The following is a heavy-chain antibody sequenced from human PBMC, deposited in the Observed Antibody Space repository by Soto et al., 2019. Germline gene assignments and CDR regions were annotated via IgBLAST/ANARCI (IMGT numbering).Heavy chain of an antibody. V-gene: IGHV3-48*02. CDR2: IGGGGRLI. CDR3: ARDLGWAFDC. D-gene: IGHD6-19*01. J-gene: IGHJ4*02. Sequence: EVQLVESGGGLVQRGGSLRLSCAASGFTFSSFSMNWVRQAPGRGLEWISYIGGGGRLISYADSVKGRFAISRDNPQNSLYLQMDSLRDEDTAVYYCARDLGWAFDCWGQGTLVTVSS. CDR1: GFTFSSFS.